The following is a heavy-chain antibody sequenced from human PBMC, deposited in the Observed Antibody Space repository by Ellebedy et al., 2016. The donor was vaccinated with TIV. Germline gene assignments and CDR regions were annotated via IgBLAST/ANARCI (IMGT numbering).Heavy chain of an antibody. Sequence: PGGSLRLSCAASGFTFSSYWMSWVRQAPGKGLEWVANIKQDGSEKYYVDSVKGRFTISRDNSKNTSYLQMNSLRAEDTAVYYCARVHCSSVSCYGWDLDYWGQGTLVTVSS. CDR1: GFTFSSYW. V-gene: IGHV3-7*02. CDR2: IKQDGSEK. J-gene: IGHJ4*02. CDR3: ARVHCSSVSCYGWDLDY. D-gene: IGHD2-15*01.